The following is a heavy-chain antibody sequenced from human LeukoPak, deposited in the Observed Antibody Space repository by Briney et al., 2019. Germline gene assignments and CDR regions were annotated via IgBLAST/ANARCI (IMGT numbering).Heavy chain of an antibody. CDR3: ARGGDGYNFYNWFDP. J-gene: IGHJ5*02. Sequence: SQTLSLTCAISGDSVPSSNAVWNWIRQSPSRGLEWLGRTYYRSKWYNDYSVSVKSLITINPDTPKNQFSLQLNFVTPEDTAVFYCARGGDGYNFYNWFDPWGQGTLVTVSS. V-gene: IGHV6-1*01. CDR2: TYYRSKWYN. CDR1: GDSVPSSNAV. D-gene: IGHD5-24*01.